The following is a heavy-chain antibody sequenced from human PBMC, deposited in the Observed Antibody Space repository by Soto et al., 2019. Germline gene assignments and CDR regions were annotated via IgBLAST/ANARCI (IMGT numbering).Heavy chain of an antibody. CDR2: INAGNGNT. J-gene: IGHJ3*02. CDR3: ARDRYCSSTSCHDAFDI. V-gene: IGHV1-3*01. D-gene: IGHD2-2*01. CDR1: GYTFTSYA. Sequence: ASVKVSCKASGYTFTSYAMHWVRQAPGQRLEWMGWINAGNGNTKYSQKFQGRVTITRDTSASTAYMELSSLRSGDTAVYYCARDRYCSSTSCHDAFDIWGQGTMVTVSS.